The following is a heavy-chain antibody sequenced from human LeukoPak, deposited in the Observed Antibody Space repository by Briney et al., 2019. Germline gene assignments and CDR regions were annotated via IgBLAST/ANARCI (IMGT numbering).Heavy chain of an antibody. CDR1: GYAFSDYY. CDR3: ATFFDLLTGYYVDRHLDY. Sequence: ASVKVSCKASGYAFSDYYMHWVRQAPGQGLKWMGWINPSSGGTNYEQRFRGRVTMTRDTSLNTAYMELSRLGPDDTAVYYCATFFDLLTGYYVDRHLDYWGQGTLVTVSS. J-gene: IGHJ4*02. D-gene: IGHD3-9*01. CDR2: INPSSGGT. V-gene: IGHV1-2*02.